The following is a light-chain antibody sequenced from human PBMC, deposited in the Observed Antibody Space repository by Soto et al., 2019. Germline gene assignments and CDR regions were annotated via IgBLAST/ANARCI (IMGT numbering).Light chain of an antibody. CDR3: RSYEGSINVWV. CDR2: EVN. J-gene: IGLJ3*02. V-gene: IGLV2-8*01. CDR1: STDVGAYYY. Sequence: QSALTQPPSASGSPGQSVTISCTGTSTDVGAYYYVSWYQQHPGKAPKILIYEVNRRPSGVPDRFSGSKSGNTASLAVSGLQAEDEADYYCRSYEGSINVWVFGGGTKLTVL.